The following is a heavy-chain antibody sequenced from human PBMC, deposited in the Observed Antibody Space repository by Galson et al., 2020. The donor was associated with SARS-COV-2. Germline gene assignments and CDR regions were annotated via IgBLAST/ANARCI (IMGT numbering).Heavy chain of an antibody. CDR2: IYWNDDK. J-gene: IGHJ4*02. CDR1: GFSLSTSGVG. D-gene: IGHD6-19*01. Sequence: VSGPTLVKPTQTLTLTCTFSGFSLSTSGVGVGWIRQPPGKALEWLALIYWNDDKRYSPSLKSRLTITKDTSKNQVVLTMTNMDPVDTATYYCAHRRLEYSSGWIAPYFDYWGQGTLVTVSS. CDR3: AHRRLEYSSGWIAPYFDY. V-gene: IGHV2-5*01.